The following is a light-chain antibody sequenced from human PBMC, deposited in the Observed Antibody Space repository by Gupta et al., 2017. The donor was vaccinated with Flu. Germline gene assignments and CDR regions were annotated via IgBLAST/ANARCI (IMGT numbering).Light chain of an antibody. Sequence: QSPLTQPASVSGSPGQSITISCTGNGSDVRVYNYVSWYQQHPGKAPKLVIYDFTPRSTGVSNRFSGSKSGGTASLTISGVQAEDEADYVCSAYTTTSTIFGGGTRLTVL. J-gene: IGLJ2*01. V-gene: IGLV2-14*03. CDR1: GSDVRVYNY. CDR3: SAYTTTSTI. CDR2: DFT.